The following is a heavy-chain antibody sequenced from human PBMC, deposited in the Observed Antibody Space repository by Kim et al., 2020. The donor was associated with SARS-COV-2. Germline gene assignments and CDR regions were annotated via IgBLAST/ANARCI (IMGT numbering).Heavy chain of an antibody. J-gene: IGHJ4*02. D-gene: IGHD3-22*01. CDR3: AREGSSGYHFDC. Sequence: YYAASVKGRFTISRDNAKNSVYLQMDSLRAEDTALYYCAREGSSGYHFDCWGQGALVTVSS. V-gene: IGHV3-11*04.